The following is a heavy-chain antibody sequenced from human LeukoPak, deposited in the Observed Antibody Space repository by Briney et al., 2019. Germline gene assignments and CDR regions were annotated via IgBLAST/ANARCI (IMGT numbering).Heavy chain of an antibody. CDR1: GYTFTSYG. Sequence: ASVKASCKASGYTFTSYGISWVRQAPGQGLEWMGWISAYNGNTNYAQKLQGRVTMTTDTSTSTAYMELRSLRSDDTAVYYCARDGGYYDSSGIDYWGQGTLVTVSS. J-gene: IGHJ4*02. CDR3: ARDGGYYDSSGIDY. CDR2: ISAYNGNT. V-gene: IGHV1-18*01. D-gene: IGHD3-22*01.